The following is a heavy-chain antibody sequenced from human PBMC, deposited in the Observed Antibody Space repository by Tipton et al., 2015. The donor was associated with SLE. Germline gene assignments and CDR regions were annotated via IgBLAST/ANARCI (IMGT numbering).Heavy chain of an antibody. CDR1: GASISSYY. Sequence: LRLSCAVSGASISSYYWSWIRQPPGKGLEWIGYIYYSGSTNYNPSLKSRVTISVDTSKNQFSLKLGSVTAADTAVYYCARGTIFGVVIDPWGQGTLVTVSS. D-gene: IGHD3-3*01. J-gene: IGHJ5*02. V-gene: IGHV4-59*01. CDR2: IYYSGST. CDR3: ARGTIFGVVIDP.